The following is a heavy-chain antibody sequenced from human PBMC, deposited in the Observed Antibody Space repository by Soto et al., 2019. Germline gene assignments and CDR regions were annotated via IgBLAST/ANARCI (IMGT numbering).Heavy chain of an antibody. Sequence: EVQLVESGGGLVQPGGSLRLSCAASESIVSSNYMSWVRQAPGKGLEWVSVIYNGVSTYYADSVKGRFTISRDNSKNMLYLQMNSLRAEDTAVYYCARYNAAVGIYGMDVWGQGTTVTGSS. CDR2: IYNGVST. CDR3: ARYNAAVGIYGMDV. D-gene: IGHD6-13*01. V-gene: IGHV3-66*01. CDR1: ESIVSSNY. J-gene: IGHJ6*02.